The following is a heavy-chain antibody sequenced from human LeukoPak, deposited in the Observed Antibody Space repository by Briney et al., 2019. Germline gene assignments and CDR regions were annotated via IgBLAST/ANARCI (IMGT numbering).Heavy chain of an antibody. Sequence: GGALRLSCAASGFTFSSYGMHWVRQAPGKGLEWVAFIRYDGSNKYYADSVKGRFTISRDNSKNTLYLQMNSLRAEDTAVYYCAKDPVDYGDQYFDYWGQGTLVTVSS. V-gene: IGHV3-30*02. D-gene: IGHD4-17*01. J-gene: IGHJ4*02. CDR2: IRYDGSNK. CDR3: AKDPVDYGDQYFDY. CDR1: GFTFSSYG.